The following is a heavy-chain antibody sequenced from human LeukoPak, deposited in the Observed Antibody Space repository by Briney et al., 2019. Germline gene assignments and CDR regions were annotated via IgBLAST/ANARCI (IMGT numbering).Heavy chain of an antibody. CDR3: ARNAAVATSRTWFDP. CDR2: IGYISFGVST. D-gene: IGHD6-25*01. Sequence: SETLSLTCTVSGDSISTYYWSCIRQPPGKGLECIGYIGYISFGVSTTYNPSLKSLVAISVDTSRNQISLRLSSVTAADTAVYYCARNAAVATSRTWFDPWGQGTLVTVSS. J-gene: IGHJ5*02. CDR1: GDSISTYY. V-gene: IGHV4-59*08.